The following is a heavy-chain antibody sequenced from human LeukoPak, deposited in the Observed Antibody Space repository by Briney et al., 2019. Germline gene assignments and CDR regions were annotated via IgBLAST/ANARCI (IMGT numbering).Heavy chain of an antibody. CDR3: AREKESSPNY. V-gene: IGHV3-48*04. J-gene: IGHJ4*02. CDR2: ISSSGSTI. Sequence: GGSLRLSCAASGFTFSSYNMNWIRQAPGKGLEWVSYISSSGSTIYYADSVKGRFTISRDNAKNSLYLQMNSLRAEDTAVYYCAREKESSPNYWGQGTLVTVSS. D-gene: IGHD6-6*01. CDR1: GFTFSSYN.